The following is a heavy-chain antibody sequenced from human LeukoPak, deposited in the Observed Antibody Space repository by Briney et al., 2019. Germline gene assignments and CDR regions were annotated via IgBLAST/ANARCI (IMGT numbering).Heavy chain of an antibody. CDR2: INHRGST. CDR3: ARGANCSGGICYPDTRFDP. Sequence: SETLSLTCAVHGGSFSGYYWSWIRQPPGKGLEWIGEINHRGSTNYNPYLKSRVTISVETSKNQFSLKLSSITPAYTSVYYCARGANCSGGICYPDTRFDPWGQGTLGTVSS. D-gene: IGHD2-15*01. V-gene: IGHV4-34*01. CDR1: GGSFSGYY. J-gene: IGHJ5*02.